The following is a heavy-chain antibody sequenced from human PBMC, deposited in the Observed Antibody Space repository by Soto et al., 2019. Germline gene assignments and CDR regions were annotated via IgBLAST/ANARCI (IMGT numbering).Heavy chain of an antibody. J-gene: IGHJ5*02. V-gene: IGHV4-31*03. CDR1: CRSISSGGYY. CDR3: ARDSKAVAGTLGFDP. CDR2: IYYSGST. Sequence: SETLSLTCTVSCRSISSGGYYWSWIRQHPGKGLEWIGYIYYSGSTYYNPSLKSRVTISVDTSKNQFSLKLSSVTAADTAVYYCARDSKAVAGTLGFDPWGQGTLVTVSS. D-gene: IGHD6-19*01.